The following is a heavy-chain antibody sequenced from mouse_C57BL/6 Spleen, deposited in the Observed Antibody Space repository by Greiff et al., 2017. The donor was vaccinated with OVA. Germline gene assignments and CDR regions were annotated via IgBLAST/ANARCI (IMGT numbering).Heavy chain of an antibody. Sequence: VQLQQPGAELVKPGASVKLSCKASGYTFTSYWMHWVKQRPGRGLEWIGRIDPNSGGTKYNEKFKSKATLTVDKPSSTAYMQLSSLTSADSAVYYGARSMDYGSSGFAYWGQGTLVTVSA. CDR1: GYTFTSYW. CDR2: IDPNSGGT. CDR3: ARSMDYGSSGFAY. V-gene: IGHV1-72*01. D-gene: IGHD1-1*01. J-gene: IGHJ3*01.